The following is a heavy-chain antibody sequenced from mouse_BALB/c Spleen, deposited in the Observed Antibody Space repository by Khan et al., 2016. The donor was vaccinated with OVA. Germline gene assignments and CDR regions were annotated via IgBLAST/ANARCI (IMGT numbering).Heavy chain of an antibody. J-gene: IGHJ4*01. CDR2: ISSGGSYT. V-gene: IGHV5-6*01. CDR3: ARQPGYYEGSAMDY. CDR1: GFTFSSYD. D-gene: IGHD2-3*01. Sequence: EVQGVESGGDLVKPGGSLKLSCAASGFTFSSYDMSWVRQTPDKRLEWVAAISSGGSYTYYPDSLKGRFTISRDNAKNTLYLQMSSLKSEDTAMYYCARQPGYYEGSAMDYWGQGTSVTVSS.